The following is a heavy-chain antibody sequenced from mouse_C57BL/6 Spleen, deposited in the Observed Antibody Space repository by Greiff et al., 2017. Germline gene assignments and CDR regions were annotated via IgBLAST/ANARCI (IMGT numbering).Heavy chain of an antibody. CDR1: GFNIKDDY. Sequence: VQLQQSGAELVRPGASVKLSCTASGFNIKDDYMHWVKQRPEQGLEWIGWIDPENGDTEYASKFQGKATITADTSSNTAYLQLSSLTSEDTAVXYCTTGYGSSHYYAMDYWGQGTSVTVSS. D-gene: IGHD1-1*01. CDR3: TTGYGSSHYYAMDY. CDR2: IDPENGDT. J-gene: IGHJ4*01. V-gene: IGHV14-4*01.